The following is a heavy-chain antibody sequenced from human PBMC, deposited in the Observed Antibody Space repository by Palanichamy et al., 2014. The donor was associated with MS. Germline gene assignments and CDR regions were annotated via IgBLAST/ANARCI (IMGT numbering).Heavy chain of an antibody. D-gene: IGHD2-2*01. CDR2: ISVRGGLK. CDR3: ARRPETTSSRIDV. Sequence: EVQLLESGGGWVQPGGSLRLSCAASGFTFSSYAMCWVRQAPGKGLEWVSVISVRGGLKYYADSVKGRFTISRDDSKDTLYLQMNSLRAEDTAVYYCARRPETTSSRIDVWGQGTTVTVSS. CDR1: GFTFSSYA. J-gene: IGHJ6*02. V-gene: IGHV3-23*01.